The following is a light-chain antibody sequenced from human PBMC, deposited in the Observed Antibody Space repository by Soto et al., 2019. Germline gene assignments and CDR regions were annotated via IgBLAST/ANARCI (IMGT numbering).Light chain of an antibody. Sequence: DIQMTQSPSTLSASVGDRVTITCRASQSISSWLAWYQQKPGKAPKLLIYKASTLESGVPSRFSGSGSGTEFTRTISSLHPDYFATYYCQQSFTFGPGTKVDIK. CDR3: QQSFT. J-gene: IGKJ3*01. CDR2: KAS. CDR1: QSISSW. V-gene: IGKV1-5*03.